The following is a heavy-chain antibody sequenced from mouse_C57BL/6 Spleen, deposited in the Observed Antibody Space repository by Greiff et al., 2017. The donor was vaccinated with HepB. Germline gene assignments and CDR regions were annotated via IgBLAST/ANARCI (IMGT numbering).Heavy chain of an antibody. CDR2: IDPSDSYT. D-gene: IGHD1-1*01. Sequence: QVQLQQPGAELVMPGASVKLSCKASGYTFTSYWMHWVKQRPGQGLEWIGEIDPSDSYTNYNQKFKGKSTLTVDKSSSTAYMQLSSLTSEDSAVYYCARWYCSSPFDDWGQGTTLTVSS. CDR3: ARWYCSSPFDD. CDR1: GYTFTSYW. V-gene: IGHV1-69*01. J-gene: IGHJ2*01.